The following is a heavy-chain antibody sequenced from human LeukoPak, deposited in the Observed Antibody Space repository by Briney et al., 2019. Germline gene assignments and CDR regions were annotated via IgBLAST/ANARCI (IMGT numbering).Heavy chain of an antibody. CDR3: ARDRWFGNGDYVLGVLDI. J-gene: IGHJ3*02. V-gene: IGHV4-4*07. Sequence: WETLSLTCTVSGGSISSYYWSWIPQPAGKGLEWIGRVYTSGNTNYNPSLKSRLTMSLDTSKNLFSLKLSSVTAADTAVYYCARDRWFGNGDYVLGVLDIWGQGTMVTVSS. CDR1: GGSISSYY. D-gene: IGHD4-17*01. CDR2: VYTSGNT.